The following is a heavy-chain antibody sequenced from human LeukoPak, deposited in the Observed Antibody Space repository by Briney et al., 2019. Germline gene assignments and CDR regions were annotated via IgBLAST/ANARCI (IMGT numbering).Heavy chain of an antibody. D-gene: IGHD6-19*01. J-gene: IGHJ4*02. CDR3: ARDGVAVAGY. CDR1: GGSISSGGYS. Sequence: SQTLSLTCAVSGGSISSGGYSWSWIRQPPGKGLEWIGYIYHSGSTYYNPSLKSRVTISVDRSKNQFSLKLSSVTAEDTAVYYCARDGVAVAGYWGQGTLVTVSS. CDR2: IYHSGST. V-gene: IGHV4-30-2*01.